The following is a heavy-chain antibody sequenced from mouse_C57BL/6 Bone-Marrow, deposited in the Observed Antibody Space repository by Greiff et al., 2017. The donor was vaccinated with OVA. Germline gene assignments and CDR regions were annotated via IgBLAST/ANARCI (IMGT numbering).Heavy chain of an antibody. Sequence: VQRVESGPGLVQPSQSLSITCTVSGFSLTSYGVHWVRQSPGKGLEWLGVIWRGGSTDYNAAFMSRLSITKDNSKSQVFFKMNSLQADDTAIYYCAKIVGNYWYFDVWGTGTTVTVSS. V-gene: IGHV2-5*01. CDR1: GFSLTSYG. CDR3: AKIVGNYWYFDV. CDR2: IWRGGST. J-gene: IGHJ1*03. D-gene: IGHD2-1*01.